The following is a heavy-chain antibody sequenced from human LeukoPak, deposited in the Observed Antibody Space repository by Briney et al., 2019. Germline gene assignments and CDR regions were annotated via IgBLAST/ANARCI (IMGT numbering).Heavy chain of an antibody. D-gene: IGHD2-2*01. CDR1: GFTFSSCW. CDR3: ARPTSWAAAPEYFQH. V-gene: IGHV3-74*01. Sequence: PGGSLRLSCAASGFTFSSCWMHWVRQVPGKGLVWVSRINTDGTTTSYADSVKGRFTISRDNAKNTLYLQMNSLRAEDTAVYYCARPTSWAAAPEYFQHWGQGTLVTVSS. CDR2: INTDGTTT. J-gene: IGHJ1*01.